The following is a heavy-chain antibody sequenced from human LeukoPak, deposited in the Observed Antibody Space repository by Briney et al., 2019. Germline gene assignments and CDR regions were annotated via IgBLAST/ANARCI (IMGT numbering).Heavy chain of an antibody. D-gene: IGHD2-15*01. CDR3: ASVLVVVAATDIGWLDP. J-gene: IGHJ5*02. V-gene: IGHV4-30-4*01. Sequence: SETLSLTCTVSGGSISSGDYYWSWIRQPPGKGLEWIGYIYYSGSTYYNPSLKSRVTISVDTSKNQFSLNLSSVTAADTAVYYCASVLVVVAATDIGWLDPWGQGTLVTVSS. CDR2: IYYSGST. CDR1: GGSISSGDYY.